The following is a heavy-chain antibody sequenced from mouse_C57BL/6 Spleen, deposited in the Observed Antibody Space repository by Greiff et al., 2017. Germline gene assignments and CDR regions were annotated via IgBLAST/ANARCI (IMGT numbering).Heavy chain of an antibody. Sequence: QVTLQVSGPGLLQPSQSVSLTCSFSGYSLSTFGMGVGWIRQPSGKGLEWLAHIWWGGAKYYNPSLKSRHTIAKDTSKTQVFLKIAHVDTADTATDYCARKVYGSSYGDCGVWGTGTTVTVSS. J-gene: IGHJ1*03. D-gene: IGHD1-1*01. V-gene: IGHV8-8*01. CDR1: GYSLSTFGMG. CDR2: IWWGGAK. CDR3: ARKVYGSSYGDCGV.